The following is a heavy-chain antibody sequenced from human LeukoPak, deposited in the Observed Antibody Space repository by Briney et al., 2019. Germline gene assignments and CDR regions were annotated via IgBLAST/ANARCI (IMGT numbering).Heavy chain of an antibody. CDR2: IYSGGST. V-gene: IGHV3-66*01. CDR3: ARGPTHLDY. J-gene: IGHJ4*02. Sequence: GGSLRLFCGASGFTVSSNYMSWVRQAPGEGLQWVSVIYSGGSTYYADSVKGRFTISRDNSKNTLYLQMNSLRAEDTAVYYCARGPTHLDYWGQGTLVTVSS. CDR1: GFTVSSNY.